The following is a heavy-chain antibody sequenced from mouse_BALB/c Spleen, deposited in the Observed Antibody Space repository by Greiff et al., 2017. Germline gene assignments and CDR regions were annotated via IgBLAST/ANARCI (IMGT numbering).Heavy chain of an antibody. J-gene: IGHJ3*01. CDR3: TRDRRDAPFAY. CDR1: GFTFSSYT. Sequence: EVHLVESGGGLVKPGGSLKLSCAASGFTFSSYTMSWVRQTPEKRLEWVATISSGGSYTYYPDSVKGRFTISRDNAKNTLYLQMSSLKSEDTAMYYCTRDRRDAPFAYWGQGTLVTVSA. CDR2: ISSGGSYT. V-gene: IGHV5-6-4*01. D-gene: IGHD3-3*01.